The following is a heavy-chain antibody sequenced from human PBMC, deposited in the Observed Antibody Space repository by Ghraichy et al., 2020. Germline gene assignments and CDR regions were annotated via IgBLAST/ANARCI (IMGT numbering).Heavy chain of an antibody. D-gene: IGHD1-26*01. Sequence: GGSLRLSCAAPGFTFDDYGMHWVRQAPGKGLEWVSLISRDGGSAYYADSVKGRFTISRDNSKNSLYLQMNSLRAEDTALYYCAKDIRGWDGMDVWGQGTTVTVSS. V-gene: IGHV3-43D*04. J-gene: IGHJ6*02. CDR2: ISRDGGSA. CDR3: AKDIRGWDGMDV. CDR1: GFTFDDYG.